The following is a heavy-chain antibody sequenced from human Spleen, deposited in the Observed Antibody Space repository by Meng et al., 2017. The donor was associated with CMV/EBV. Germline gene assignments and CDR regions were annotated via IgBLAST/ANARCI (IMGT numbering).Heavy chain of an antibody. CDR2: INPSGGST. CDR1: GYTFTTYY. V-gene: IGHV1-46*01. J-gene: IGHJ6*02. Sequence: ASVKVSCKASGYTFTTYYVHWVRQAPGQGLEWMGIINPSGGSTSYAQKFQGRVTMTRDTSTSTVYMELSSLRSEDTAVYYCARPATQGIIYYYYGMDVWGQGTTVTVSS. D-gene: IGHD2-15*01. CDR3: ARPATQGIIYYYYGMDV.